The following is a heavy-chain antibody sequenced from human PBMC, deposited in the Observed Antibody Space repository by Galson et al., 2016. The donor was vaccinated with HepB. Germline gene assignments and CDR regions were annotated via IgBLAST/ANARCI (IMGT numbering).Heavy chain of an antibody. CDR1: GFRFGDYH. J-gene: IGHJ5*02. Sequence: SLRLSCATSGFRFGDYHMSWFRQAPGKGLEWVGCIKTKAFYGTIEYAASVKGRFTMSRDDSKSIASLEMNSLKTEDTAMYFCSRDMPGLGAFDPWGQGTLVTVSS. CDR2: IKTKAFYGTI. V-gene: IGHV3-49*03. D-gene: IGHD2-2*01. CDR3: SRDMPGLGAFDP.